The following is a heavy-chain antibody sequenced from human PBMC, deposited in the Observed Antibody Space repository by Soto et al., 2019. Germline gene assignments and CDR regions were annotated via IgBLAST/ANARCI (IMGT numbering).Heavy chain of an antibody. CDR1: GFTFSSYA. CDR2: ISYDGSNK. V-gene: IGHV3-30-3*01. D-gene: IGHD3-22*01. J-gene: IGHJ4*02. CDR3: AREGYYDSSGYSNYFDY. Sequence: QVQLVESGGGVVQPGRSLRLSCAASGFTFSSYAMHWVRQAPGKGLEWVAVISYDGSNKYYADSVKGRFTISRDNSKNTLYLQMNSLRAEDTAVYYCAREGYYDSSGYSNYFDYWGQGTLVTVSS.